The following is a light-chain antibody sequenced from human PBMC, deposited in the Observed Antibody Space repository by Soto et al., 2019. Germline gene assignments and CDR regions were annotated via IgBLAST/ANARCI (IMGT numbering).Light chain of an antibody. CDR1: QSVSSSY. CDR3: QQYGSSPRT. V-gene: IGKV3-20*01. CDR2: GAS. J-gene: IGKJ1*01. Sequence: EIVLTQSPGTLSLSPGETATLSCRASQSVSSSYLAWYQQKPGQAPRLLIYGASSRATGIPDRFSCSGSGTDFTLTISRLEPEDFAVYYCQQYGSSPRTFGQGTKVDIK.